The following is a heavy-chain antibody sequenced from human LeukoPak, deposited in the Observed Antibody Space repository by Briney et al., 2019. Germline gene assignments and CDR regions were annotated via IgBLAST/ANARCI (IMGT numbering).Heavy chain of an antibody. Sequence: GGSLRPSCAASGFTFSSYGMHWVRQAPGKGLEWVAVISYDGSNKYYADSVKGRFTISRDNSKNTLYLQMNSLRAEDTAVYYCAKDLNPLGSSGWYDTPLFDPWGQGTLVTVSS. D-gene: IGHD6-19*01. V-gene: IGHV3-30*18. CDR2: ISYDGSNK. CDR3: AKDLNPLGSSGWYDTPLFDP. J-gene: IGHJ5*02. CDR1: GFTFSSYG.